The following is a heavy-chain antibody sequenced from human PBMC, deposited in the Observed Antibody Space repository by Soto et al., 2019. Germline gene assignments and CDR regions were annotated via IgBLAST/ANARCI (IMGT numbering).Heavy chain of an antibody. Sequence: EVQLVESGGGLVQPGGSLRLSCAASTFSFSAYWMTWVRQAPGKGLEWVASIKQDGSEKYYVDSVKGRFTISRDNTKDSLFLQMNSLRAEDTAVYYCARDGIEWGLGEQFFYGMDVWGQGTTVTVSS. CDR1: TFSFSAYW. CDR2: IKQDGSEK. J-gene: IGHJ6*02. D-gene: IGHD3-10*01. CDR3: ARDGIEWGLGEQFFYGMDV. V-gene: IGHV3-7*01.